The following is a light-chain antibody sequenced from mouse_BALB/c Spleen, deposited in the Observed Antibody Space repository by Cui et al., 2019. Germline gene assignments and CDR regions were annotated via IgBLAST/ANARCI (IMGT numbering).Light chain of an antibody. J-gene: IGKJ2*01. CDR3: KQSYNLYT. CDR1: QSLLNSRTRKNY. V-gene: IGKV8-21*01. Sequence: DIVMSQSPSSLAVSAGEKVTQSLLNSRTRKNYLAWYQQKPGQSPKLLIYWASTRESGVPDRFTGSGSGTDFTLTISSVQAEDLAVYYCKQSYNLYTFGGGTKLEIK. CDR2: WAS.